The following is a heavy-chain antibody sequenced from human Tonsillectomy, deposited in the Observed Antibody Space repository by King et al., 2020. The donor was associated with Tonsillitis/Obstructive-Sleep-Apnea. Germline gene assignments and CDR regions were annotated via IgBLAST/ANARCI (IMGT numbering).Heavy chain of an antibody. D-gene: IGHD4/OR15-4a*01. CDR3: ARKVANGPIDY. Sequence: QLQESGPRLVKPSETLSLTCTVSGGSVNNYYWTWIRQPPGKELEWVGYVHYTGSTFYNPSLESLVTMSIDTSKNQFSLRLIYVTAADTAVYYCARKVANGPIDYWGQGILVTVSS. CDR2: VHYTGST. V-gene: IGHV4-59*02. CDR1: GGSVNNYY. J-gene: IGHJ4*02.